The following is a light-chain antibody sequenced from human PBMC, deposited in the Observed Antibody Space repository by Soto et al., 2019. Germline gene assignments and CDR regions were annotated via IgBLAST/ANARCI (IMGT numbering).Light chain of an antibody. CDR3: QQYENRPLP. J-gene: IGKJ1*01. CDR2: DAS. CDR1: QIVGIK. Sequence: EIVMTQSPATLSVSPGERATLSCRASQIVGIKLAWYQQKPSQPPRLLIYDASTRATGLPARFSGSGSGTDFTLTMNSLQSEDFAVYYCQQYENRPLPFGQGTKVEIK. V-gene: IGKV3-15*01.